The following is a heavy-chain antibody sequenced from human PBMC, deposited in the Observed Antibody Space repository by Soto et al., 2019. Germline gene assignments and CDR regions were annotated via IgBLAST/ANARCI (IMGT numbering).Heavy chain of an antibody. D-gene: IGHD1-26*01. Sequence: QVQLVQSGAEEKKPGASVKVSCKASGYTLTSYSVHWVRQAPGQRLEWMGWINAGNGSTKYSQKFQGRVTITRDTSASTAYMELRSMRSEDTAVYYCARDSVSDVWGQGTTFTVSS. CDR3: ARDSVSDV. CDR1: GYTLTSYS. V-gene: IGHV1-3*05. CDR2: INAGNGST. J-gene: IGHJ6*02.